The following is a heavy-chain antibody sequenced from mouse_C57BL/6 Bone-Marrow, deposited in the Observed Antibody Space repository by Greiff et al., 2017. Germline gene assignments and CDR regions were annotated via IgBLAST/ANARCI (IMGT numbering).Heavy chain of an antibody. CDR3: ARSDLGFYAMDY. J-gene: IGHJ4*01. CDR1: GYTFTSYW. Sequence: QVQLKQPGAELVKPGASVKMSCKASGYTFTSYWITWVKQRPGQGLEWIGDIYPGSGSTNYNEKFKSKATLTVDTSSSTAYMQLSSLTSEDSAVYYYARSDLGFYAMDYWGQGTSVTVSS. CDR2: IYPGSGST. V-gene: IGHV1-55*01.